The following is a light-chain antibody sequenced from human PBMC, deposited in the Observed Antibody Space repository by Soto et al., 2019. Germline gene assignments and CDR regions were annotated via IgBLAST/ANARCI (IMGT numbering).Light chain of an antibody. CDR2: AAS. Sequence: DIQMTQPPASLFASVGDRVIITCRASQVIYSWIAWYQQKPGRAPKLLIFAASNLQSGVPVRFSGSGSGTDFILSINSLQPGDVATYYCQQLDSLPLTFGQGTRLEIK. CDR1: QVIYSW. J-gene: IGKJ5*01. V-gene: IGKV1-12*01. CDR3: QQLDSLPLT.